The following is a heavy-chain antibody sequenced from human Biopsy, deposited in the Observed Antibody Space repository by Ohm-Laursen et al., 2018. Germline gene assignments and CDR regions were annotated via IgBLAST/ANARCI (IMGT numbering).Heavy chain of an antibody. CDR2: VYYTGST. CDR1: GDSISSYY. CDR3: TRGTGRYYVYGAFDI. D-gene: IGHD1-26*01. V-gene: IGHV4-59*01. Sequence: GTLSLTCTVSGDSISSYYWSWIRQPPGKGLQWIGYVYYTGSTDYNPSLQSRVTISVDTSKNHFSLRLRSVTPADTAIYYCTRGTGRYYVYGAFDIWGQGTVVTVSS. J-gene: IGHJ3*02.